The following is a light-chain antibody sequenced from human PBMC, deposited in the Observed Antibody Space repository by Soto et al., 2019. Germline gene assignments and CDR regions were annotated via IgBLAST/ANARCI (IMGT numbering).Light chain of an antibody. CDR2: EVS. Sequence: QSLLTQPPSASGSPGQSVTIACTGTSSDVGGYNYDSWYQQHPGKAPKLMIYEVSKRPSGVPDRFSGSKSGNTASLTVSGLQAEDEADYYCSSYAGSNNPYVFGTGTKVTVL. V-gene: IGLV2-8*01. CDR1: SSDVGGYNY. J-gene: IGLJ1*01. CDR3: SSYAGSNNPYV.